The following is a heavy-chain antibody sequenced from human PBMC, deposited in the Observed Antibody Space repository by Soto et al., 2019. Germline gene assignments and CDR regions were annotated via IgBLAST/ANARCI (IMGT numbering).Heavy chain of an antibody. CDR1: GFTFSGSA. V-gene: IGHV3-73*02. CDR3: ARHALQCCGGDCYLLPYFDL. D-gene: IGHD2-21*02. CDR2: IRSKANNYAT. J-gene: IGHJ2*01. Sequence: EVQLVESGGGLVQPGGSLKLSCAASGFTFSGSAMHWVRQASGKGLEWVGRIRSKANNYATVYAASVKGRFTISRDGSKNTAHLQMNSLKTEDTAVSYCARHALQCCGGDCYLLPYFDLWGRGTLVTVSS.